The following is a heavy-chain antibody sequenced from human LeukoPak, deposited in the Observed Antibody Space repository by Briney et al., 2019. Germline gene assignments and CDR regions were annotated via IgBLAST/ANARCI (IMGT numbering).Heavy chain of an antibody. CDR3: TGQSNYGASTN. Sequence: PGGSLRLSCAASGFTFTGSTMDWGRQASGKGLGWVGRIRNKANSYATACAESVKGRFTISRDGSNKTVYLQLNSLKTEDKAVYYCTGQSNYGASTNWGQGDLVTVSS. CDR2: IRNKANSYAT. CDR1: GFTFTGST. D-gene: IGHD4-17*01. J-gene: IGHJ4*02. V-gene: IGHV3-73*01.